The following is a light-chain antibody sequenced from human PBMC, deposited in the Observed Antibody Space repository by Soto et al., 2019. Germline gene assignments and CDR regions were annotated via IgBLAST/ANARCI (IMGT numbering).Light chain of an antibody. Sequence: DIQMTQSPSTLSASLGDRVTITCRASQSISNRLAWYQQKPGKAPKVVIYDASSLESGVPSRFSGSGSGTEFLLTINSLQPDAFATYCCQHYGGMWAFGQGTKVEIK. J-gene: IGKJ1*01. CDR2: DAS. CDR1: QSISNR. V-gene: IGKV1-5*01. CDR3: QHYGGMWA.